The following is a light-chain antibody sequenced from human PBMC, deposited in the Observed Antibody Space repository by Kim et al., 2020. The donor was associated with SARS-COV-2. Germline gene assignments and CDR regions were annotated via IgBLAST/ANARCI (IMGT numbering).Light chain of an antibody. CDR2: DVS. CDR3: RSYTSSSTLV. J-gene: IGLJ1*01. CDR1: SSDVGGYNY. Sequence: QSALTQPASVSGSPGQSITISCTGTSSDVGGYNYVSWYQQHPGKAPKLMIYDVSKRPSGVSNRFSGSKSGNTASLTISGLQAEDEADYYCRSYTSSSTLVFGTGTKVTVI. V-gene: IGLV2-14*01.